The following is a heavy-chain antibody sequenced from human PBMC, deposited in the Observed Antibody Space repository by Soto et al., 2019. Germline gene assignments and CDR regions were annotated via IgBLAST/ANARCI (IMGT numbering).Heavy chain of an antibody. CDR1: GGSISSYY. V-gene: IGHV4-59*01. J-gene: IGHJ5*02. CDR2: IYYSGST. CDR3: ARVEITMVRGVIISSWFDP. D-gene: IGHD3-10*01. Sequence: SETLSLTCTVSGGSISSYYWSWIRQPPGKGLGWIGYIYYSGSTNYNPSLKSRVTISVDTSKNQFSLKLSSVTAADTAVYYCARVEITMVRGVIISSWFDPWGQGTLVTVSS.